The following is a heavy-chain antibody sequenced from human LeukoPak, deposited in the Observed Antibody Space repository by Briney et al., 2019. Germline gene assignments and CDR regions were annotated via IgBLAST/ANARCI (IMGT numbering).Heavy chain of an antibody. D-gene: IGHD5-24*01. V-gene: IGHV4-30-4*01. Sequence: SETLSLTCTVSGGSISSGDYYWSWIRQPPGKGLEWIGYIYYSGTTFYNPSLKSRLTISVHTSKNQFSLKVSSVTAADTAVYYCARNQDGYANFDYWGQGTLVTVSS. CDR3: ARNQDGYANFDY. CDR1: GGSISSGDYY. J-gene: IGHJ4*02. CDR2: IYYSGTT.